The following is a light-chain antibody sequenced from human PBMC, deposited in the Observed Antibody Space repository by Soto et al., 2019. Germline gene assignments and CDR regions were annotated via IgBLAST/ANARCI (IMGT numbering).Light chain of an antibody. V-gene: IGLV2-23*01. J-gene: IGLJ2*01. CDR1: SSDVGSYNL. Sequence: QSVLTQPASVSGSPGQSITISCTGTSSDVGSYNLVSWYQQHPGKAPELMIYEGSKRPSGVSNRFSGSKSGNTASLTISGLQAEDEADYYCCSYAGSSIVVFGGGTKLTVL. CDR3: CSYAGSSIVV. CDR2: EGS.